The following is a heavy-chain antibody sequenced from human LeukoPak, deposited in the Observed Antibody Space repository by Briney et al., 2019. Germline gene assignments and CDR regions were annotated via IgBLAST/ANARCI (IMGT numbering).Heavy chain of an antibody. Sequence: GGSLRLSYAASGFTFSSYAMHWVRQAPGKGLQWVAVISYDGSNKYYADSVKGRFTISRDNSKNTLYLQMNSLRAEDTAVYYCARDPPYDSGTYPDYWGQGTLATVSS. D-gene: IGHD1-26*01. V-gene: IGHV3-30*01. CDR2: ISYDGSNK. J-gene: IGHJ4*02. CDR1: GFTFSSYA. CDR3: ARDPPYDSGTYPDY.